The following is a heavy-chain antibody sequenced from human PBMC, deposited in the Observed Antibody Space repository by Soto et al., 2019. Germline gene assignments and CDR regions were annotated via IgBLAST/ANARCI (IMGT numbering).Heavy chain of an antibody. CDR2: INHVGGT. V-gene: IGHV4-34*01. J-gene: IGHJ5*02. CDR1: GGFLSESY. D-gene: IGHD3-16*01. Sequence: SETLSLTCAVYGGFLSESYWTWIRQPPGKGLEWIGEINHVGGTNYNPSLKSRVTMAVDTSQNQFSLRLISVTAADTAMYFCVRIRYQLPSSVLWLDPWGQGTPVTVSS. CDR3: VRIRYQLPSSVLWLDP.